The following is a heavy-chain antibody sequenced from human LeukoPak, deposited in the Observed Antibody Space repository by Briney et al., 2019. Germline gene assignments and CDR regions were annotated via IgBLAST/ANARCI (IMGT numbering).Heavy chain of an antibody. CDR1: GFSFTNVW. V-gene: IGHV3-15*01. J-gene: IGHJ4*02. Sequence: GGSLRLSCAASGFSFTNVWLTWVRQAPGRGLEWVGRIKRKTDGEITDYAAPVKGRFTISRDDSKSMLYLQMDSLKTEDTAVYYCISTLGYWGQGTLVTVSS. CDR2: IKRKTDGEIT. CDR3: ISTLGY.